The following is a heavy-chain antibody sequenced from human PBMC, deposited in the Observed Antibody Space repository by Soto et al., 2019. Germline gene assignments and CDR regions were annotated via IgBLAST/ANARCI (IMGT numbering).Heavy chain of an antibody. Sequence: ASVKVSCKASGYTFTGYYMHWVRQAPGQGLEWMGWINPNSGGTNYAQKFQGRVTMTRDTSISTAYMELSRLRSDDTAVYYCARESAAYCGGDCYSSYFAYWGQGTLVTVSS. D-gene: IGHD2-21*02. CDR2: INPNSGGT. CDR3: ARESAAYCGGDCYSSYFAY. CDR1: GYTFTGYY. V-gene: IGHV1-2*02. J-gene: IGHJ4*02.